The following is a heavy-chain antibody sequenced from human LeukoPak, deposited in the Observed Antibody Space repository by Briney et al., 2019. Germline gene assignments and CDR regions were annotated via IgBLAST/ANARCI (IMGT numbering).Heavy chain of an antibody. CDR1: GLTFGSYD. D-gene: IGHD6-13*01. V-gene: IGHV3-48*03. Sequence: GGSLRLSCAAAGLTFGSYDMYWVRQSPRKGPELVSYISASGISIKYADSVKGRFTISRDNAKNLVYLQMDSLRAEDTAVYYCVPPAAGLHRTISTEYFQHWGQGTPVIVSS. CDR3: VPPAAGLHRTISTEYFQH. J-gene: IGHJ1*01. CDR2: ISASGISI.